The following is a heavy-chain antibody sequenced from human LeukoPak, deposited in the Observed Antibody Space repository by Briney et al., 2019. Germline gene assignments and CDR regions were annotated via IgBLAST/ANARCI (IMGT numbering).Heavy chain of an antibody. CDR3: ARDRSSGWHADY. Sequence: GASVKVSCKASGGIFDNYVITWVRQVPGQGFEWMGRIMPIVAVTNYAQKLQGRVTMTTDTSTSTAYMELRSLRSDDTAVYYCARDRSSGWHADYWGQGTLVTVSS. CDR2: IMPIVAVT. J-gene: IGHJ4*02. D-gene: IGHD6-19*01. CDR1: GGIFDNYV. V-gene: IGHV1-18*01.